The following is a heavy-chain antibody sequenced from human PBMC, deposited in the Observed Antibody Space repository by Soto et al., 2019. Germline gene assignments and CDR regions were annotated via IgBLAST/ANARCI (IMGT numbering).Heavy chain of an antibody. CDR1: GFTFSSYA. V-gene: IGHV3-30-3*01. D-gene: IGHD1-26*01. CDR2: ISYDGSNK. Sequence: QVQLVESGGGVVQPGRSLRLSCAASGFTFSSYAMHWVRQAPGKGLEWVAVISYDGSNKYYADSVKGRFTIYRDNSKNTLYLQMNSLRAEDTAVYYCARGGSYYGERYGMDVWGQGTTVTVSS. J-gene: IGHJ6*02. CDR3: ARGGSYYGERYGMDV.